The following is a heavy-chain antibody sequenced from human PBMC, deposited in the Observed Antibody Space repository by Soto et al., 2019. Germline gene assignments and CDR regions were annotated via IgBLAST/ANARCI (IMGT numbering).Heavy chain of an antibody. CDR1: GFTFSSYA. V-gene: IGHV3-23*01. CDR2: ISGSGGST. J-gene: IGHJ3*02. CDR3: ANGGGDFWSGDSAFDI. Sequence: EVQLLESGGGLVQPGGSLRLSCAASGFTFSSYAMSWVRQAPGKGLEWVSAISGSGGSTYYADSVKGRFTISRDNSKNPLYLQMNSLRAEDTAVYYCANGGGDFWSGDSAFDIWGQGTMVTVSS. D-gene: IGHD3-3*01.